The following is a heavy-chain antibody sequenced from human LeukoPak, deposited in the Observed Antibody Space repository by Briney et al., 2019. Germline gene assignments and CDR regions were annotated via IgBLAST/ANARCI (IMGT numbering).Heavy chain of an antibody. Sequence: SETLSLTCTASGGSISSSSYYWGWIRQPPGKGLEWIGSIYYSGSTYYNPSLKSRVTISVDMSKKQFSLKVSSVTAADTAVYYCARPHRGYSYGFDYWGQGTLVTVSS. D-gene: IGHD5-18*01. V-gene: IGHV4-39*01. J-gene: IGHJ4*02. CDR3: ARPHRGYSYGFDY. CDR2: IYYSGST. CDR1: GGSISSSSYY.